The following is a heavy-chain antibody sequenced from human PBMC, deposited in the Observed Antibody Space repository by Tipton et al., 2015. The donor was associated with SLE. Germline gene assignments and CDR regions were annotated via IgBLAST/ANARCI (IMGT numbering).Heavy chain of an antibody. CDR1: GGSISSYY. Sequence: TLSLTCTVSGGSISSYYWSWIRQPPGKGLEWIGYIYTSGSTNYNPSLKSRVTISVDTSENQFSLKLSSVTAADTAVYYCASPGYSGYGPWGQGTLVTVSS. J-gene: IGHJ5*02. D-gene: IGHD5-12*01. CDR3: ASPGYSGYGP. V-gene: IGHV4-4*09. CDR2: IYTSGST.